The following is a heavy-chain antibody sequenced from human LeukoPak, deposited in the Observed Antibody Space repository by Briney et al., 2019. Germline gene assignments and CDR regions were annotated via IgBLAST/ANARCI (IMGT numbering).Heavy chain of an antibody. J-gene: IGHJ6*03. CDR1: GFTFSSYS. CDR2: IKQDGSEK. V-gene: IGHV3-7*01. D-gene: IGHD5-18*01. Sequence: GGSLRLSCAASGFTFSSYSMNWVRQAPGKGLEWVANIKQDGSEKYYVDSVKGRFTISRDNAKNSLYLQMNSLRAEDTAVYYCAREPRIQLWPLYYYYYMDVWGKGTTVTVSS. CDR3: AREPRIQLWPLYYYYYMDV.